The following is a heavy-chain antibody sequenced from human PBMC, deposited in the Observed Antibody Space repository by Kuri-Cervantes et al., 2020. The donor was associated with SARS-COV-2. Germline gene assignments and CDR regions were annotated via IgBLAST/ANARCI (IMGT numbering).Heavy chain of an antibody. CDR1: GGSFSGYY. J-gene: IGHJ5*02. CDR2: INHSGST. CDR3: ARGSPRGYSSSSTRRNWFAP. V-gene: IGHV4-34*01. Sequence: SQTLSLTCAVYGGSFSGYYWNWIRQPPGKGLEWIGEINHSGSTNYNPSLKSRVTISVDTSKNQFSLKLSSMTAAGTAVYYCARGSPRGYSSSSTRRNWFAPWGQGTLVTVSS. D-gene: IGHD6-13*01.